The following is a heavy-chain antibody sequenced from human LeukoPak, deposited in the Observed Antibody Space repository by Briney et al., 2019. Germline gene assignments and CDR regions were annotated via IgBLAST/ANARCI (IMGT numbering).Heavy chain of an antibody. Sequence: SVKVSCKASGGTFSSYAISWVRQAPGHGLEWMGRIIPIFGTANYAQKFQGRVTITTDESTSTAYMELSSLRSEDTAVYYCARGDSSGYYGLYWGQGTLVTVSS. CDR1: GGTFSSYA. CDR2: IIPIFGTA. J-gene: IGHJ4*02. D-gene: IGHD3-22*01. V-gene: IGHV1-69*05. CDR3: ARGDSSGYYGLY.